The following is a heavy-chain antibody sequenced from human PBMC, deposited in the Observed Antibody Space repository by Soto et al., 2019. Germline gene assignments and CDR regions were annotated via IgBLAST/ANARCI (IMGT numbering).Heavy chain of an antibody. CDR2: ISGSGDRT. D-gene: IGHD3-22*01. Sequence: EVQLLGSGGGLVQPGGSLRLSCAASGITISNYPMSWVRQAPGKGLDWVSGISGSGDRTYYADSAKGRFTISKDISRNSLSLQLDSLGVEDTAVYFCVKDDGGYPSTAPHWGQGTLVTVSP. J-gene: IGHJ4*02. CDR3: VKDDGGYPSTAPH. CDR1: GITISNYP. V-gene: IGHV3-23*01.